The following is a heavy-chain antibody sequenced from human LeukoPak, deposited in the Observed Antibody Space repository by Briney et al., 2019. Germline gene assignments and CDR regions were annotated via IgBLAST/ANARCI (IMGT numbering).Heavy chain of an antibody. CDR2: ISGSGGST. CDR1: GFTFSSYA. CDR3: AKDVVGAINYFDY. V-gene: IGHV3-23*01. D-gene: IGHD1-26*01. J-gene: IGHJ4*02. Sequence: PAGTLSLSCAASGFTFSSYAMSWVRQAPGKGLEWVSAISGSGGSTYYADSVKGRFTISRDNSKNTLYLQMNSLRAEDTAVYYCAKDVVGAINYFDYWGQGTLVTVSS.